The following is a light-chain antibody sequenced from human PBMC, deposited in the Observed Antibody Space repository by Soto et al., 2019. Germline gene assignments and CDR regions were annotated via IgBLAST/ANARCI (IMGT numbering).Light chain of an antibody. CDR1: QAISSN. CDR3: QHYNNWLGT. Sequence: EIVMTQSPATLSVSRGERATLSCRANQAISSNLAWYQQKPGQATRLLLYGASTRATGIPDRFSGSGSGTEFTLTISRLQSEDSAVYDCQHYNNWLGTFGGGTKVDIK. J-gene: IGKJ4*01. V-gene: IGKV3-15*01. CDR2: GAS.